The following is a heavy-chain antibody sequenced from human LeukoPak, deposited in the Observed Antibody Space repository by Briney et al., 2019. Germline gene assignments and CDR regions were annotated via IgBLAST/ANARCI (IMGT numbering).Heavy chain of an antibody. V-gene: IGHV3-53*01. CDR1: GFTVSSNY. Sequence: PWGSLYLSCAASGFTVSSNYLSWVGQPPGKGLDGAQLIYSGGSTSYADSVKGRLTYTRDNSKNTLYLQMNSLRAEDTAVYYCARDRVNWNDDGGLFDYWAEGPLVTVSS. J-gene: IGHJ4*02. D-gene: IGHD1-1*01. CDR2: IYSGGST. CDR3: ARDRVNWNDDGGLFDY.